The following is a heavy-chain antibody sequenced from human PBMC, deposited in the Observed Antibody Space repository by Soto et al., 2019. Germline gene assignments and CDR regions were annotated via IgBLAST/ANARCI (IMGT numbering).Heavy chain of an antibody. J-gene: IGHJ5*02. V-gene: IGHV6-1*01. D-gene: IGHD1-7*01. CDR1: GDSVSDNSAA. CDR3: ARATGTSWFDP. CDR2: TYYRSKWYT. Sequence: SQTLSLTCAISGDSVSDNSAAWNWIRQSPSGGLEWLARTYYRSKWYTDYAVSVKSRITINPDTSKNQLSLQLNSVTPEDTAVYYCARATGTSWFDPWGQETQVTVSS.